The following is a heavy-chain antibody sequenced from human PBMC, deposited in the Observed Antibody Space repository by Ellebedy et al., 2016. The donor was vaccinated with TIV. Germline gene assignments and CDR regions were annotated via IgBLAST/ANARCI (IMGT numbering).Heavy chain of an antibody. J-gene: IGHJ3*02. V-gene: IGHV4-31*03. CDR2: IYYSGST. CDR1: GGSISSGGYY. CDR3: ARDGDKLGIGAFDI. D-gene: IGHD7-27*01. Sequence: SETLSLXXTVSGGSISSGGYYWSWIRQHPGKGLEWIGYIYYSGSTYYNPSLKSRVTISVDTSKNQFSLKLSSVTAADTAVYYCARDGDKLGIGAFDIWGQGTMVTVSS.